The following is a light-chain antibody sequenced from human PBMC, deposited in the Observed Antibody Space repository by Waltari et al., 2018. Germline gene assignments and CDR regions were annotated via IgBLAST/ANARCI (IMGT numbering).Light chain of an antibody. J-gene: IGLJ2*01. CDR2: EVS. V-gene: IGLV2-23*02. CDR3: CSNAGRTTVL. CDR1: SSDVGRYNL. Sequence: QSTLTQPASVSGSPGQSITISCTGTSSDVGRYNLVSWYQQYPGKAPKLIIYEVSKRPSGLSNRFSGSKSGNTASLTISGLQAEDEADYYCCSNAGRTTVLFGGGTKVTV.